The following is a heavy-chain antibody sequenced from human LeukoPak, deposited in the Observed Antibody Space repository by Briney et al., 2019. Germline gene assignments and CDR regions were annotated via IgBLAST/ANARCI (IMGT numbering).Heavy chain of an antibody. D-gene: IGHD1-26*01. CDR3: ARSIVGATWRGGGDY. CDR1: GDTFSIYG. Sequence: ASVKVSCKAVGDTFSIYGINWVRQATGQGLEWMGWMNPNSGNTGYAQKFQGRVTITRNTSISTAYMELSSLRSEDTAVYYCARSIVGATWRGGGDYWGQGTLVTVSS. CDR2: MNPNSGNT. V-gene: IGHV1-8*01. J-gene: IGHJ4*02.